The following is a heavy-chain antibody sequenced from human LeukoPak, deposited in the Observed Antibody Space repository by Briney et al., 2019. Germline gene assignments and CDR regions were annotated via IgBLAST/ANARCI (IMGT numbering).Heavy chain of an antibody. J-gene: IGHJ4*02. V-gene: IGHV3-23*01. CDR2: ISGSGGST. D-gene: IGHD3-10*01. CDR3: ARSPEFNYYGSGSPFDY. Sequence: PGGSLRLSCAASGFTFSSYAMSWVRQAPGMGLEWVSAISGSGGSTYYADSVKGRFTISRDNSKNTLYLQMNSLRAEDTAVYYCARSPEFNYYGSGSPFDYWGQGTLVTVSS. CDR1: GFTFSSYA.